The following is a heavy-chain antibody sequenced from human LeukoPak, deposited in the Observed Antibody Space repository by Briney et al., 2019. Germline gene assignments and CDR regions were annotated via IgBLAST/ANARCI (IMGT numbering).Heavy chain of an antibody. Sequence: GGSLRLSCAASGFTFSSSGMHWVRQAPGKGLEWVAFIWYDGSNEYYADSVKGRFTTSRDNPKNTVYLHMNSLGAEDTAVYYCAKDSSGWYLDYWGQGTLVTVSS. D-gene: IGHD6-19*01. CDR1: GFTFSSSG. J-gene: IGHJ4*02. CDR3: AKDSSGWYLDY. V-gene: IGHV3-30*02. CDR2: IWYDGSNE.